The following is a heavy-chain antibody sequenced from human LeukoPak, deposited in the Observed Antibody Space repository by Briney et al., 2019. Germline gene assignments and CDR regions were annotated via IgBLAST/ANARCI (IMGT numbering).Heavy chain of an antibody. Sequence: ASVKVSCKASGYTFTSYGISWVRQAPGQGLEWMGWISAYNGNTNYAQKLQGRVTMTTDTSTSTAYMELRSLRSDDTAVYYCARTTSVAGTRYYFDYWGQGTLVTVSS. CDR1: GYTFTSYG. CDR3: ARTTSVAGTRYYFDY. V-gene: IGHV1-18*01. CDR2: ISAYNGNT. J-gene: IGHJ4*02. D-gene: IGHD6-19*01.